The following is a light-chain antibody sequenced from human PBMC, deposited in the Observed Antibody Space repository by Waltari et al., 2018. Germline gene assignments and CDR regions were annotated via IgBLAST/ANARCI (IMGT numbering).Light chain of an antibody. Sequence: SYVLTQPPSVSVAPGKTASITCGGNNIGSKSVNWYQQKPAQAPVFVIFHNGDRPSGIPEQFSGSNSWDTATLTITRVEAGDEADYYCQVWDSDTDHFVFGTGTKINVL. V-gene: IGLV3-21*03. CDR2: HNG. CDR3: QVWDSDTDHFV. CDR1: NIGSKS. J-gene: IGLJ1*01.